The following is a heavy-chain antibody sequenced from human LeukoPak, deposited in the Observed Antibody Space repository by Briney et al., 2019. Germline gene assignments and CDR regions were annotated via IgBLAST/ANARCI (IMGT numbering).Heavy chain of an antibody. CDR3: AREDCSSTCCYGGWFDP. CDR1: GGTFSSYD. D-gene: IGHD2-2*01. Sequence: GASVKVSCKASGGTFSSYDINWVRQATGQGLEWMGWMNPNSGNTGYARKFQGRVTITRNTSISTAYMELSSLRSEDTAVYYCAREDCSSTCCYGGWFDPWGQGTLVTVSS. CDR2: MNPNSGNT. J-gene: IGHJ5*02. V-gene: IGHV1-8*03.